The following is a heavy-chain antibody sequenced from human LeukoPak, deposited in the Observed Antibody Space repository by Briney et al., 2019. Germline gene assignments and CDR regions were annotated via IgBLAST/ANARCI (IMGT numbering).Heavy chain of an antibody. CDR1: GFTFSSYA. CDR2: ISSSSTYI. J-gene: IGHJ4*02. CDR3: ASQYTSSRIFDD. V-gene: IGHV3-21*01. Sequence: GGSLRLSCAASGFTFSSYAMNWVRQAPGKGLEWVSSISSSSTYIYYADSVKGRFTVSRDNAKNSLYLQMNSLRAEDTAVYFCASQYTSSRIFDDWGQGTLVTVSS. D-gene: IGHD6-13*01.